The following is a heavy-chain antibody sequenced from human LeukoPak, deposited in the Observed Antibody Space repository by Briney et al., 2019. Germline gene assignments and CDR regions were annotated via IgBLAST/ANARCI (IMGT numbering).Heavy chain of an antibody. CDR3: ARDITIFGVAPQNWFDP. CDR1: GGSISSYY. Sequence: SETLSLTCTVSGGSISSYYWSWIRQPAGKGPEWIGRIYTSGSTNYNPSLKSRVTMSVDTSKNQFSLKLSSVTAADTAVYYCARDITIFGVAPQNWFDPWGQGTLVTVSS. CDR2: IYTSGST. V-gene: IGHV4-4*07. D-gene: IGHD3-3*01. J-gene: IGHJ5*02.